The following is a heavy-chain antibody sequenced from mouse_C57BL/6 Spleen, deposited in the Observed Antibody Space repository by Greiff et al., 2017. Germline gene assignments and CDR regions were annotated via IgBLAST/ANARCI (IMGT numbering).Heavy chain of an antibody. J-gene: IGHJ4*01. D-gene: IGHD1-3*01. CDR3: ASDNYFYYAMDY. CDR2: IDPEDGDT. CDR1: GFNIKDYY. V-gene: IGHV14-1*01. Sequence: VQLQQSGAELVRPGASVKLSCTASGFNIKDYYMHWVKQRPEQGLEWIGRIDPEDGDTEYAPKFQGKATMTADTSSNTAYLQLSSLTSEDTAVYYWASDNYFYYAMDYWGQGTSVTVSS.